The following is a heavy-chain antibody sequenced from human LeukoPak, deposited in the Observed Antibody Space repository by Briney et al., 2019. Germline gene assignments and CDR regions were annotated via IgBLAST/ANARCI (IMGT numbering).Heavy chain of an antibody. D-gene: IGHD3-9*01. CDR2: IVPMFDKA. Sequence: GASVKVSCKVSGGIFSNYGINWVRQAPGQGFEWMGGIVPMFDKATHAQKFQGRVTITADESTSTAYMELSSLRSEDTAVYYCARDALSSQGYDILTGRFDYWGQGTLVTVSS. CDR3: ARDALSSQGYDILTGRFDY. V-gene: IGHV1-69*13. J-gene: IGHJ4*02. CDR1: GGIFSNYG.